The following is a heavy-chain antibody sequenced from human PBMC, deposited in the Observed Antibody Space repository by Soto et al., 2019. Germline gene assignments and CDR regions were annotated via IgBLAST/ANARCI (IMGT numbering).Heavy chain of an antibody. J-gene: IGHJ6*02. D-gene: IGHD2-8*01. Sequence: PXVCLRLSCAASGFSFSDSYMSWIRQAPGKGLEWVSYVSFSGDVTRYSDSVEGRFTVSRDNAKKSLYLQMNSLRVEDTAVYYCARENGHPGHNYAMDVWGQETTVTVSS. CDR3: ARENGHPGHNYAMDV. V-gene: IGHV3-11*01. CDR2: VSFSGDVT. CDR1: GFSFSDSY.